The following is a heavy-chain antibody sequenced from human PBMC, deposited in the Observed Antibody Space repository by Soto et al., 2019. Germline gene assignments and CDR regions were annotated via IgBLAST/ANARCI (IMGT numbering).Heavy chain of an antibody. V-gene: IGHV3-30*18. D-gene: IGHD3-16*01. CDR1: GFTFSSYG. Sequence: GGSLRLSCAASGFTFSSYGMHWARQAPGKGLEWVAVISYDGSNKYYADSVKGRFTISRDNSKNTLYLQMNSLRAEDTAVYYCAKAVGNLGVYGMDVWGQGTTVTVSS. J-gene: IGHJ6*02. CDR3: AKAVGNLGVYGMDV. CDR2: ISYDGSNK.